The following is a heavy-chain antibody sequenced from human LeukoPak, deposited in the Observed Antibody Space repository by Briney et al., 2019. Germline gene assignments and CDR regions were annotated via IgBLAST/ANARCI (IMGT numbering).Heavy chain of an antibody. CDR1: GGSISSRSYY. V-gene: IGHV4-39*01. D-gene: IGHD3-22*01. CDR3: ARYSSGYSLDY. Sequence: PSETLSLTCTVSGGSISSRSYYWGWIRQPPGKGLEWIGSIYYSGSTYYTPSLKSRVTISVDTSKNHFSLKLSSVTAADTAVYYCARYSSGYSLDYWGQGTLVTVSS. J-gene: IGHJ4*02. CDR2: IYYSGST.